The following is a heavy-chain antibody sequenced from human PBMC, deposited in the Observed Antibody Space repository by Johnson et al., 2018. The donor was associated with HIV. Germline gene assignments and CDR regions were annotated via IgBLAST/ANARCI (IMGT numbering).Heavy chain of an antibody. Sequence: MQLVESGGGLVQPGGSLRLSCAASGFTFSSYAMSWVRQAPGKGLEWVSAISGSGGSTYYADSVKGRFTLSRDNSKNTLYLQMNSLRAEDTAVYYCAKDRPPSDIIVGASAHDAFDIWGQGTMVTVSS. D-gene: IGHD1-26*01. CDR3: AKDRPPSDIIVGASAHDAFDI. CDR1: GFTFSSYA. V-gene: IGHV3-23*04. J-gene: IGHJ3*02. CDR2: ISGSGGST.